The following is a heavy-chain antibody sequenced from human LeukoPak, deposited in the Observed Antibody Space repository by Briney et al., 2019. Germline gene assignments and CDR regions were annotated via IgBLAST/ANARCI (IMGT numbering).Heavy chain of an antibody. Sequence: SETLSLTCAVYGGSFSGYYWSWIRQPPGKGLEWIGEINHSGSTNYNPSLKSRVTISVDTSKNQFSLKLSSVTAADTAVYYCARALPSRYYYDSSGSRGHYYYMDVWGKGTTVTVSS. J-gene: IGHJ6*03. D-gene: IGHD3-22*01. V-gene: IGHV4-34*01. CDR1: GGSFSGYY. CDR2: INHSGST. CDR3: ARALPSRYYYDSSGSRGHYYYMDV.